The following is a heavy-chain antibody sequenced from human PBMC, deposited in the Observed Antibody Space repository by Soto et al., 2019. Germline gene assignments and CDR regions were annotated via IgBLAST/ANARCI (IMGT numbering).Heavy chain of an antibody. CDR1: GYTFTGYY. D-gene: IGHD2-2*01. CDR3: ARSQGSSTSLEIYYYYYYGMDV. Sequence: ASVKVSCKASGYTFTGYYMHWVRQAPGQGLEWMGWINPNSGGTNYAQKFQGRVTITADESKSTAYMELSSLRSEDTAVYYCARSQGSSTSLEIYYYYYYGMDVWGQGTTVTVSS. CDR2: INPNSGGT. J-gene: IGHJ6*02. V-gene: IGHV1-2*02.